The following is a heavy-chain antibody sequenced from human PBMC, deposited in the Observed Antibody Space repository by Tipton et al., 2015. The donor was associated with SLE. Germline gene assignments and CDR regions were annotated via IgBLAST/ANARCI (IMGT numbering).Heavy chain of an antibody. V-gene: IGHV4-38-2*02. CDR2: IYYSGST. Sequence: TLSLTCTVSGYSISSGYYWGWIRQPPGKGLEWIGYIYYSGSTNYNPSLKSRVTISVDTSKNQFSLKLSSVTAADTAVYYCARDAMGIGDYWGQGTLVTVSS. D-gene: IGHD2-21*01. CDR1: GYSISSGYY. CDR3: ARDAMGIGDY. J-gene: IGHJ4*02.